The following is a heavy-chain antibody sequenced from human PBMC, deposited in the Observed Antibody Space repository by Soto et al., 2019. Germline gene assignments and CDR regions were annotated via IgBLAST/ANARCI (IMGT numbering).Heavy chain of an antibody. J-gene: IGHJ3*01. CDR3: ARSSSGSYYNALDV. CDR2: ISGGGANI. Sequence: EVKLLESGGGLVQPGGSMRLSCEASGFSFNTYAMTWVRQAPGRELEWVSVISGGGANIYYADSVEGRFTISRDNSKSTVFLQMNSLRADDTALYYCARSSSGSYYNALDVWGQGTMVTVSS. CDR1: GFSFNTYA. D-gene: IGHD3-10*01. V-gene: IGHV3-23*01.